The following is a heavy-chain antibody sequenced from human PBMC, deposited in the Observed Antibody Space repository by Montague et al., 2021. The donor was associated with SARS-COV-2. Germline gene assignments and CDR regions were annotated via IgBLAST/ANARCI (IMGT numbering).Heavy chain of an antibody. Sequence: TLSLTCTVYGGSISSGSYYWNWLRQPAGKGLEWVGRSYTSGSIDYXXXLKSRLTISVDTSKNQFSLKLSSVTAADTAVYFCAREWGSYSGRFDYWGQGALVTVSS. CDR2: SYTSGSI. CDR1: GGSISSGSYY. J-gene: IGHJ4*02. CDR3: AREWGSYSGRFDY. V-gene: IGHV4-61*02. D-gene: IGHD1-26*01.